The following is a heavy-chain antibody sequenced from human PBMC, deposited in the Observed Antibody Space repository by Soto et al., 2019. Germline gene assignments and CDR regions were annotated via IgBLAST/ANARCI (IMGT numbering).Heavy chain of an antibody. CDR2: IIPILGIA. CDR1: GGTFSSYT. V-gene: IGHV1-69*04. Sequence: SVKVSCKASGGTFSSYTISWVRQAPGQGLEWMGRIIPILGIANYAQKFQGRVTITADKSTSTAYMELSSLRSEDTAVYYCARDDYDFWSGYRSGPYYYMDVWGKGTTVTVSS. D-gene: IGHD3-3*01. J-gene: IGHJ6*03. CDR3: ARDDYDFWSGYRSGPYYYMDV.